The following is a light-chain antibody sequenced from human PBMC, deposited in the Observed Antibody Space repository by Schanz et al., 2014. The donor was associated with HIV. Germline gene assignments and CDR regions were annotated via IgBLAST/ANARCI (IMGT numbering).Light chain of an antibody. CDR2: GAS. Sequence: ETVLTQSPGSLSLSPGERATLSCRASQSLGSNFLAWYQQKPGQAPRLLIFGASNRATGIPDRFSGSESGTDFTLTISRVEPEDYAVYYCQQYDSPPWTFGQGTKVEVK. CDR1: QSLGSNF. CDR3: QQYDSPPWT. V-gene: IGKV3-20*01. J-gene: IGKJ1*01.